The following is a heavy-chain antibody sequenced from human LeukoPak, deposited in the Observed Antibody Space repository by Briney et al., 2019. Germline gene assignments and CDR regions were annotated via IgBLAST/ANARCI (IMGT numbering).Heavy chain of an antibody. D-gene: IGHD3-9*01. V-gene: IGHV4-59*08. CDR1: GGSISNYY. CDR3: AKMAGYDILTGYCFDY. CDR2: IYYSGST. Sequence: SETLSLTCTVSGGSISNYYWSWIRQPPGKGLEWIGYIYYSGSTNYNPSLKSRVTISVDTSKNQFSLKLSSVTAADTAVYFCAKMAGYDILTGYCFDYWGQGTLVTVSS. J-gene: IGHJ4*02.